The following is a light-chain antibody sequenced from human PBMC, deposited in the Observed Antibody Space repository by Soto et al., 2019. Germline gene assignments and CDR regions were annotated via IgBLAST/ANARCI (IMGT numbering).Light chain of an antibody. CDR1: QTISSN. Sequence: DRLRMQSPATLSASPGERATLSFRASQTISSNLAWYQQTPGQAPRRLLYGASTRATGIPARFSGSGSGTEFPLTISSLQSEDFAVYYCKQSNNWPITVGKGTRLDI. J-gene: IGKJ5*01. V-gene: IGKV3-15*01. CDR2: GAS. CDR3: KQSNNWPIT.